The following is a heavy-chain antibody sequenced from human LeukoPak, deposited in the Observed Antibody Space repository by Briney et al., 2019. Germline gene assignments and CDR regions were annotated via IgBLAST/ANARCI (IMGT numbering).Heavy chain of an antibody. D-gene: IGHD6-13*01. V-gene: IGHV3-23*01. CDR3: AKDRAGAAAQSPDY. Sequence: PGGSLRLSCAASGFTFSSYAMSWVRQAPGKGLEWVSAISGSGGSTYYADSVEGRFTISRDNSKNTLYLQMNSLRAEDTAVYYCAKDRAGAAAQSPDYWGQGTLVTVSS. CDR1: GFTFSSYA. J-gene: IGHJ4*02. CDR2: ISGSGGST.